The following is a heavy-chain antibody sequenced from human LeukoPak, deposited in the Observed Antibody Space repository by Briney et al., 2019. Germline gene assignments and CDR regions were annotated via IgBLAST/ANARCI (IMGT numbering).Heavy chain of an antibody. V-gene: IGHV4-39*02. CDR2: IYYSGST. CDR1: GGSISSSSYY. J-gene: IGHJ4*02. Sequence: SETLSLTCTVSGGSISSSSYYWGWIRQPPGKGLEWIGSIYYSGSTYYNPSLKSRVTISVVTSKNQFSLKLSSVTAADTAVYYCARDYYDSSGYYNWGQGTLVTVSS. D-gene: IGHD3-22*01. CDR3: ARDYYDSSGYYN.